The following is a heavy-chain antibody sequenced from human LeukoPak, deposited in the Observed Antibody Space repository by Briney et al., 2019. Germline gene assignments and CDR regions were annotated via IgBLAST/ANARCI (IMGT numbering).Heavy chain of an antibody. Sequence: SETLSLTCAVYGGSFSGYYWSWIRQPPGKGLEWIGEINHSGSTNYNPSLKSRVTISVDTSKNQFSLKLSSVTAADTAVYYCAGGSGSLKDYWGQGTLVTVSS. CDR3: AGGSGSLKDY. CDR2: INHSGST. V-gene: IGHV4-34*01. J-gene: IGHJ4*02. CDR1: GGSFSGYY. D-gene: IGHD3-10*01.